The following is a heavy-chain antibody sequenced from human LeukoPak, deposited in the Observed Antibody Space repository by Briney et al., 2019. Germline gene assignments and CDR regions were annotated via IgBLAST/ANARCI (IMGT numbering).Heavy chain of an antibody. V-gene: IGHV4-59*01. CDR1: SGSITNYY. J-gene: IGHJ4*02. CDR3: ARVSVAGTGPDY. D-gene: IGHD6-13*01. Sequence: SETLSLTCTVSSGSITNYYWSWLRQPPGKGLEWIGFMSNSGHIDSKSRVTISLDTSKSQFSLKLNSVTAADTAFYYCARVSVAGTGPDYWGQGTLVTVSS. CDR2: MSNSGHI.